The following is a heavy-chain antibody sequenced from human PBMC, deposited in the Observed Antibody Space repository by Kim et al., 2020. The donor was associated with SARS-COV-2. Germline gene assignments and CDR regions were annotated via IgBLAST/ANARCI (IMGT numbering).Heavy chain of an antibody. Sequence: GGSLRLSCAASGFTFSNAWMSWVRQAPGKGLEWVGRIKSKTDGGTTDYAAPVKGRFTISRDDSKNTLYLQMNSLKTEDTAVYYCTTDVKGSTIFGVVTAYYYYGMDVWGQGTTVTVSS. CDR3: TTDVKGSTIFGVVTAYYYYGMDV. D-gene: IGHD3-3*01. CDR2: IKSKTDGGTT. V-gene: IGHV3-15*01. CDR1: GFTFSNAW. J-gene: IGHJ6*02.